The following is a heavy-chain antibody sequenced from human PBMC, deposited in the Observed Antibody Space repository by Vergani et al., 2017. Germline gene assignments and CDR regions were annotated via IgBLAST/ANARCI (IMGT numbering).Heavy chain of an antibody. CDR2: LYASGST. V-gene: IGHV4-4*09. CDR1: GGSMSGYY. CDR3: ARGPYRVYYYYYMDV. J-gene: IGHJ6*03. Sequence: QVRLQESGPGLVKPSETLSLTCSVSGGSMSGYYWGWIRQSPEKGLEWIGSLYASGSTYYSPSLKSRVAISIDTSKNHFSLRLSSVTAADTAVYYCARGPYRVYYYYYMDVWGKGTTVTVSS.